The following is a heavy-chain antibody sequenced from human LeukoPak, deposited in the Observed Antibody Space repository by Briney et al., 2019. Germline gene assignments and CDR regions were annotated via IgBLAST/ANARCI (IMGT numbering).Heavy chain of an antibody. CDR3: ARGLNWFDP. V-gene: IGHV4-39*07. D-gene: IGHD3-16*01. CDR1: GGSISSSSYY. J-gene: IGHJ5*02. CDR2: IYYSGST. Sequence: SQTLSLTCTVSGGSISSSSYYWGWIRQPPGKGLEWIGSIYYSGSTYYNPSLKSRVTISVDTSKNQFSLKLSSVTAADTAVYYCARGLNWFDPWGQGTLVTVSS.